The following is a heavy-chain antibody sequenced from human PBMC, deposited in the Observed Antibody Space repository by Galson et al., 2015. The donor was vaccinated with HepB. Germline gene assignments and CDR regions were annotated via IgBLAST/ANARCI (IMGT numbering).Heavy chain of an antibody. CDR3: AKIRTQLGSDYFDY. CDR1: GFTFSNYA. Sequence: SLRLSCAASGFTFSNYAMSWVRQAPGTGLEWVSAIGGSGGITYYADSVKGRFTISRDNSKNTLYLQINSLRAEDTALYFCAKIRTQLGSDYFDYWGQGTLVTVSS. D-gene: IGHD6-6*01. CDR2: IGGSGGIT. V-gene: IGHV3-23*01. J-gene: IGHJ4*02.